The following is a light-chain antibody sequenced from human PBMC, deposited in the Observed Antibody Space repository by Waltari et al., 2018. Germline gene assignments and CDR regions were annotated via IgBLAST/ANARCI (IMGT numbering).Light chain of an antibody. V-gene: IGKV3-20*01. CDR1: QSVSRT. J-gene: IGKJ1*01. Sequence: EIVLTQSPGTLSLSPGERATLSCRASQSVSRTLAWYQQKPGQAPRLLIYGASTRATGIPERFSGGGSWTDFSLTISRLEPEDFAVYYCQHYVRLPVTFGQGTKVEIK. CDR2: GAS. CDR3: QHYVRLPVT.